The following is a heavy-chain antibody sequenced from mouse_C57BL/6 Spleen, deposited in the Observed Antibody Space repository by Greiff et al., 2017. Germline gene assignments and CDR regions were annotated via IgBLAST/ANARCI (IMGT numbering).Heavy chain of an antibody. V-gene: IGHV1-18*01. CDR3: ARGVLDGYYPYAMDY. Sequence: VQLQQSGPELVKPGASVKIPCKASGYTFTDYNMAWVKQSHGKSLEWIGDINPNNGGTIYNQKFKGKATLTVDKSSSTAYMELRSLTSEDTAVYYCARGVLDGYYPYAMDYWGQGTSVTVSS. CDR1: GYTFTDYN. J-gene: IGHJ4*01. CDR2: INPNNGGT. D-gene: IGHD2-3*01.